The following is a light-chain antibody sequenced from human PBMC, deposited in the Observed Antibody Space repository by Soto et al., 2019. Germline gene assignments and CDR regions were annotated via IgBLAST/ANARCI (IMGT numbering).Light chain of an antibody. CDR1: QSVSSN. CDR2: GAS. J-gene: IGKJ5*01. Sequence: EIVLTQSPATLSLSPGESVTLSCRASQSVSSNLAWYQQKPGQAPRLLIFGASTRATGIPARFSGSGSGTEFTLTISSLHSEDCAVYHCQQYSDWPITFGQGTRLEI. V-gene: IGKV3-15*01. CDR3: QQYSDWPIT.